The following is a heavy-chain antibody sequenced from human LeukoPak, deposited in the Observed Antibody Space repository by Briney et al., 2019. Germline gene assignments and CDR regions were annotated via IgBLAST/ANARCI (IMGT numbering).Heavy chain of an antibody. V-gene: IGHV5-51*01. CDR3: ARQANDFWSGIYYYYMDV. CDR1: GYSFTSYW. Sequence: GESLKISCKGSGYSFTSYWIGWVRQMPGKGLEWMGIIYPGDSDTRYSPSFQGQVTISADKSISTAYLQWSSLKASDTAMYYCARQANDFWSGIYYYYMDVWGKGTTVTVSS. J-gene: IGHJ6*03. CDR2: IYPGDSDT. D-gene: IGHD3-3*01.